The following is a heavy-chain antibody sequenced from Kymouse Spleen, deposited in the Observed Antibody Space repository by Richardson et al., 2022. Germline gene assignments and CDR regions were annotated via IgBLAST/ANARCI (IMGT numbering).Heavy chain of an antibody. Sequence: QVQLQESGPGLVKPSETLSLTCTVSGGSISSYYWSWIRQPPGKGLEWIGYIYYSGSTNYNPSLKSRVTISVDTSKNQFSLKLSSVTAADTAVYYCARDMGLRYSAFDIWGQGTMVTVSS. CDR1: GGSISSYY. J-gene: IGHJ3*02. CDR3: ARDMGLRYSAFDI. V-gene: IGHV4-59*01. CDR2: IYYSGST. D-gene: IGHD3-9*01.